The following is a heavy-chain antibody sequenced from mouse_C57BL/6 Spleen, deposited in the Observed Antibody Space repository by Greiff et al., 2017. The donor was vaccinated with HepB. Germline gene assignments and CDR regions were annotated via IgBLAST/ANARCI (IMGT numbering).Heavy chain of an antibody. J-gene: IGHJ4*01. CDR1: GYTFTSYT. V-gene: IGHV1-4*01. D-gene: IGHD1-1*01. CDR3: ARSGDYYGSNPYYYAMDY. CDR2: INPSSGYT. Sequence: QVQLQQSGAELARPGASVKMSCKASGYTFTSYTMHWVKQRPGQGLEWIGYINPSSGYTKYNQKFKDKATLTADKSSSTAYMQLSSLTSEDSAVYYCARSGDYYGSNPYYYAMDYWGQGTSVTVSS.